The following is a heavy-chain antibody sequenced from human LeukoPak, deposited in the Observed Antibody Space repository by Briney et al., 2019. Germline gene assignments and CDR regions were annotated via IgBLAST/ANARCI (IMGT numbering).Heavy chain of an antibody. CDR2: MNPSSGNT. D-gene: IGHD1-26*01. CDR3: ARGYSGSHHLDH. CDR1: GYTFTSYD. Sequence: GASVKVSCKASGYTFTSYDINWVRQATGQGLEWLGWMNPSSGNTGYAQKFQGRGTMTRDTSISTAYMELSSLRSEDTAAFYCARGYSGSHHLDHWGQGTLVTVSS. V-gene: IGHV1-8*01. J-gene: IGHJ4*02.